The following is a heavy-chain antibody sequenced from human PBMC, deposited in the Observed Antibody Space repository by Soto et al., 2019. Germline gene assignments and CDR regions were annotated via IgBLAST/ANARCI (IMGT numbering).Heavy chain of an antibody. CDR1: GRTFNCYL. J-gene: IGHJ4*02. D-gene: IGHD6-19*01. CDR3: AKTPRPAPDGQWLVRAPVDY. CDR2: INPSGDVT. Sequence: GASVKVSCKASGRTFNCYLIHWVRLAPGQGLEWMGIINPSGDVTRFAQKFLGRVTMTREKSTSTVYMELSRLRSEDTAVYYCAKTPRPAPDGQWLVRAPVDYWGQGTLVTVSS. V-gene: IGHV1-46*02.